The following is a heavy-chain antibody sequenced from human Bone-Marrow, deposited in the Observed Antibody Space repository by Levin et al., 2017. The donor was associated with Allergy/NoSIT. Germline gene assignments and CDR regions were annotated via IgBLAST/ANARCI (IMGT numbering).Heavy chain of an antibody. D-gene: IGHD4-17*01. Sequence: GESLKISCSASGFRLSAYSMNWVRQAPGKGLEWISSINNIGTYIHYADSMKGRFTISRDNAKNSLYLEMDSLRAEDTAVYYCARDDYGESFDLWGQGTLVIVSS. CDR2: INNIGTYI. CDR1: GFRLSAYS. V-gene: IGHV3-21*01. J-gene: IGHJ4*02. CDR3: ARDDYGESFDL.